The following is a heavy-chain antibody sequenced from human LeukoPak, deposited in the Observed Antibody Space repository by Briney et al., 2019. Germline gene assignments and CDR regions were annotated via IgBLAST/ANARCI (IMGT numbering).Heavy chain of an antibody. Sequence: GGSLSLSSAASGFTFSNYAMNWVRQSPGMGLEWVSGISGGGATTYYADSVKGRFTISRDNSKNTLYLQMNSLRSEDTAVYYCARDLSMIVVVITPAFDIWGQGTMVTVSS. J-gene: IGHJ3*02. D-gene: IGHD3-22*01. CDR1: GFTFSNYA. CDR2: ISGGGATT. CDR3: ARDLSMIVVVITPAFDI. V-gene: IGHV3-23*01.